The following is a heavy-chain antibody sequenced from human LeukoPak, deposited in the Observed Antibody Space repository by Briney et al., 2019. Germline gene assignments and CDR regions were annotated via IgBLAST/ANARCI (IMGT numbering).Heavy chain of an antibody. D-gene: IGHD3-9*01. Sequence: GESLQISCKGSGYSFTSYWIGWVRPMPGKGLEWMGIIYPGDSDTRYSPSFQGQVTISADKSISTAYLQWSSLKASDTAMYYCARQGYDILTGYFQIYYFDYWGQGTLVTVSS. J-gene: IGHJ4*02. CDR3: ARQGYDILTGYFQIYYFDY. CDR1: GYSFTSYW. V-gene: IGHV5-51*01. CDR2: IYPGDSDT.